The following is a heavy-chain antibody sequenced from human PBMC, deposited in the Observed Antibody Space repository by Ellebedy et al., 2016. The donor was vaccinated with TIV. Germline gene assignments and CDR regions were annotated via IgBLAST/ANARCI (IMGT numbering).Heavy chain of an antibody. D-gene: IGHD3/OR15-3a*01. V-gene: IGHV3-48*02. Sequence: GESLKISCAASGFTFSSYSMNWVRQSPGKGLEWVSYLRSSSDKIYYAESMKGRFTVSRDNAKKSMYLQMNSLRDEDTAVYYCARSSNDFLEVIDYWGQGALVTVSS. J-gene: IGHJ4*02. CDR1: GFTFSSYS. CDR2: LRSSSDKI. CDR3: ARSSNDFLEVIDY.